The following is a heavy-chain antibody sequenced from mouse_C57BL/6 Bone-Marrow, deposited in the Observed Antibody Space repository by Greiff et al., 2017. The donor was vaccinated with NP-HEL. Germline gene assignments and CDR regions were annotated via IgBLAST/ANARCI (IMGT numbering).Heavy chain of an antibody. CDR3: ASDSNYGFYYYAMDY. CDR1: GYTFTDYY. Sequence: EVQLQQSGPELVKPGASVKISCKASGYTFTDYYMNWVKQSHGKSLEWIGDINPNNGGTSYNQKFKGKATLTVDKSSSTAYMELRSLTSEDSAVYYCASDSNYGFYYYAMDYWGQGTSVTVSS. V-gene: IGHV1-26*01. J-gene: IGHJ4*01. D-gene: IGHD2-5*01. CDR2: INPNNGGT.